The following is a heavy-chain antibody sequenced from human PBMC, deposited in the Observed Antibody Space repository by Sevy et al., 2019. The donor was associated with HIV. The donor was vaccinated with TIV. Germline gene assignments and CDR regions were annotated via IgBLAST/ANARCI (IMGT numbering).Heavy chain of an antibody. CDR3: ATSRSGYFDSSGYYIY. J-gene: IGHJ4*02. V-gene: IGHV5-51*01. CDR2: IFPDDSDT. D-gene: IGHD3-22*01. CDR1: GYSFTSHW. Sequence: GESLKISCQGSGYSFTSHWIGWVRHMPGKGLEWMGIIFPDDSDTRYSPSFQGQVTLSADKSINTAYLQWSSLKASDTAMYYCATSRSGYFDSSGYYIYWGQGTLVIVSS.